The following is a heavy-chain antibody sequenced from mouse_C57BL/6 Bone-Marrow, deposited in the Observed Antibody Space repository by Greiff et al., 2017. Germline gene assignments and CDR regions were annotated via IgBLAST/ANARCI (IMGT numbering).Heavy chain of an antibody. CDR1: GYTFTSYW. J-gene: IGHJ4*01. CDR3: ARVGYYGSSLYYYAMDY. CDR2: LDPSDSYT. V-gene: IGHV1-50*01. D-gene: IGHD1-1*01. Sequence: QVQLQQPGAELVKPGASVKLSCKASGYTFTSYWMQWVKQRPGQGLAWIGELDPSDSYTNYNQKFKGKATLTVDTSSSTAYMQLSSLTSEDSAVYYCARVGYYGSSLYYYAMDYWGQGTSVTVSS.